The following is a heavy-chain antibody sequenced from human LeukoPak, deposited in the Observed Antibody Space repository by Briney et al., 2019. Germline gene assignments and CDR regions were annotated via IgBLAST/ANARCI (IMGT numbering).Heavy chain of an antibody. D-gene: IGHD6-19*01. CDR2: IYHSGST. J-gene: IGHJ6*03. V-gene: IGHV4-38-2*02. Sequence: SETLSLTCTVSGYSISSGYYWGWIRQPPGKGLEWIGSIYHSGSTYYNPSLKSRVTISVDTSKNQFSLKLSSVTAADTAVYYCASTIAVAGTYYYYYMDVWGKGTTVTVSS. CDR3: ASTIAVAGTYYYYYMDV. CDR1: GYSISSGYY.